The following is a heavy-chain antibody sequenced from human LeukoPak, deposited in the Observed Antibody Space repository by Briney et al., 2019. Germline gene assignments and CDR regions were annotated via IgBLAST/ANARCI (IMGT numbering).Heavy chain of an antibody. D-gene: IGHD1-7*01. V-gene: IGHV3-23*01. J-gene: IGHJ4*02. CDR2: ISGSGVST. CDR1: GFRFSSYA. CDR3: AKDERNWNYNLASQTYD. Sequence: PGGSLRLSCAASGFRFSSYAMSWVRQAPGKGLEWVSAISGSGVSTYYADSVKGRFTVPRDNSKNTLYLQMSSLRAEDTAVYYCAKDERNWNYNLASQTYDWGQGTLVTVSP.